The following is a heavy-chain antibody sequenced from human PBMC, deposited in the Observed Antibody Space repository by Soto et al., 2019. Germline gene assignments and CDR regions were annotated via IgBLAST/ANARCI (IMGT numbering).Heavy chain of an antibody. CDR1: GYRFIDYY. D-gene: IGHD3-9*01. J-gene: IGHJ4*02. V-gene: IGHV1-2*07. Sequence: DSVKVCFKASGYRFIDYYIHLVRQAPGQGFEWMGRISPKSGGTNYAHKFEGRVTMTWYTSLNTAYMELSSLISDDTAVYYCARPPGYISDWYYFDLWGQGTMVTVSS. CDR3: ARPPGYISDWYYFDL. CDR2: ISPKSGGT.